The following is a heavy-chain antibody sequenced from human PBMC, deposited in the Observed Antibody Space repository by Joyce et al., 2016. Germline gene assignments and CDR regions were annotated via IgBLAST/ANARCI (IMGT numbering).Heavy chain of an antibody. CDR3: AREVRGLDV. Sequence: QVQLVESGGGVVQPGRSLRLSCAASEFIFSDYAMHWVRQAPGKGLEWVTFISYNGRDKNYTDSVKGRFTISRDKSKNMLYLQMNSLRVEDTALYYCAREVRGLDVWGQGTTVTVSS. CDR1: EFIFSDYA. CDR2: ISYNGRDK. J-gene: IGHJ6*02. V-gene: IGHV3-30*04.